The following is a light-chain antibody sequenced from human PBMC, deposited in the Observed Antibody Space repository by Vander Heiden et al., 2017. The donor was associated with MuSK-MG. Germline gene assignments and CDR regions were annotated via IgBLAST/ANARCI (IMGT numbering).Light chain of an antibody. CDR2: GAS. CDR3: QVDNNWPQT. Sequence: EIVMTQSPATLSVSPGERATLSCRASQSVSSNLAWYQQKPGQAPRLLIYGASTRATAIPARFSGSASGTEFTLSISSLQSEDFAVYYCQVDNNWPQTSGQGTKVQIK. V-gene: IGKV3-15*01. J-gene: IGKJ1*01. CDR1: QSVSSN.